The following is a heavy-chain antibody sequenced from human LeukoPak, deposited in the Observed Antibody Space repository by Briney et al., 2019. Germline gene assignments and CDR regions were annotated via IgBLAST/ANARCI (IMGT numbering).Heavy chain of an antibody. V-gene: IGHV3-21*01. CDR2: ISRRSRHL. Sequence: GGSLRLSCAASGFTFNDYSMNWVRQAPGKGLEWVSSISRRSRHLYYAGSVKGRFTISRDDAENYLYLQMNSLRAEDMAVYYCVRDLLESESTTAYLRHWGKGTLVTVSS. CDR1: GFTFNDYS. J-gene: IGHJ1*01. D-gene: IGHD2/OR15-2a*01. CDR3: VRDLLESESTTAYLRH.